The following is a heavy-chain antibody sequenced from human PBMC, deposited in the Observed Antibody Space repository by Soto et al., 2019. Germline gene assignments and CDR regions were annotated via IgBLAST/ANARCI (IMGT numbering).Heavy chain of an antibody. Sequence: PSETLSLTCAVSGGSISSSNWWSWVRQPPGKGLEWIGEIYHSGSTNYNPSLKSRVTISVDKSKNQFPLKLSSVTAADTAVYYCARVSGSYYYGMDVWGQGTTVTVSS. D-gene: IGHD1-26*01. CDR1: GGSISSSNW. CDR3: ARVSGSYYYGMDV. V-gene: IGHV4-4*02. CDR2: IYHSGST. J-gene: IGHJ6*02.